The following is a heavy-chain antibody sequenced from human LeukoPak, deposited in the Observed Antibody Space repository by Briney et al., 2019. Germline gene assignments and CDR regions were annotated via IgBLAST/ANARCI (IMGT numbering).Heavy chain of an antibody. J-gene: IGHJ3*01. V-gene: IGHV4-38-2*02. CDR3: ARQVATKGEWAFDV. D-gene: IGHD5-12*01. Sequence: SETLSLTCTVSGYSISSGYYWGWIRQPPGKGLEWIGSIYPSGSTYYYPSLKSRVTISLDTSKNQFSLKLSSVTAADTAVYYCARQVATKGEWAFDVWGQGTVVTVSS. CDR1: GYSISSGYY. CDR2: IYPSGST.